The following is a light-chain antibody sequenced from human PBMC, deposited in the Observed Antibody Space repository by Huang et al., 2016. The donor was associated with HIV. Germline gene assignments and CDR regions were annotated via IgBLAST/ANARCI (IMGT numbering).Light chain of an antibody. V-gene: IGKV2-28*01. CDR1: QSLLHSNGYNY. CDR3: MQSLQTIT. Sequence: DIVMTQSPLSLSVTPGEPASISCRSSQSLLHSNGYNYLDWYLQRPGQSPQLLIYLGSNRASGVPDRFSGSGSGTDFILKISRVEAEDIGVYYCMQSLQTITFGQGTRLEIK. CDR2: LGS. J-gene: IGKJ5*01.